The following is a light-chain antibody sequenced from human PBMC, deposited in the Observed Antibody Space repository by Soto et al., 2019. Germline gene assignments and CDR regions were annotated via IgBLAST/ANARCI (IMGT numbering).Light chain of an antibody. CDR2: AAS. CDR3: HKYNHAPT. CDR1: PSICNY. Sequence: DIPMTQSPSSLSASVGDIVTITCRASPSICNYLAWYQQKPGKVPQLLSYAASTLQSGVATRFSGRGSGRDFSLTSSRLHPEAVATYCCHKYNHAPTFGGGTKVEIK. J-gene: IGKJ4*01. V-gene: IGKV1-27*01.